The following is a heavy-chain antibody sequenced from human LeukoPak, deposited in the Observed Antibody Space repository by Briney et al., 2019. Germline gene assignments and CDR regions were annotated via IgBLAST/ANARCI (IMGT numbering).Heavy chain of an antibody. J-gene: IGHJ4*02. CDR3: AKGQYSGSYYVAGDY. V-gene: IGHV3-23*01. D-gene: IGHD1-26*01. CDR2: ISGSGGST. CDR1: GFTPSSYA. Sequence: GRSLSPSCAASGFTPSSYAISSGRQAPGPGREWGSAISGSGGSTCYADSVKGRFTISRDNSKNTLYLQMNSLRAEDTAVYYCAKGQYSGSYYVAGDYWGQGTLVTVSS.